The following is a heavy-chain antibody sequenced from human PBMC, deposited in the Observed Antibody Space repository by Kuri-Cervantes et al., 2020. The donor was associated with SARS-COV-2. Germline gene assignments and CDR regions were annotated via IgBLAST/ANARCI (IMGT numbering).Heavy chain of an antibody. CDR2: IYHSGST. CDR3: ARGIRHYYDSSAGGDDY. CDR1: GYSISSGYY. D-gene: IGHD3-22*01. J-gene: IGHJ4*02. V-gene: IGHV4-38-2*02. Sequence: ESLKISCTVSGYSISSGYYWGWIRQPPGKGLEWIGSIYHSGSTYYNPSLKSRVTISVDTSKNQFSLKLSSVTAADTAVYYCARGIRHYYDSSAGGDDYWGQGTLVTVSS.